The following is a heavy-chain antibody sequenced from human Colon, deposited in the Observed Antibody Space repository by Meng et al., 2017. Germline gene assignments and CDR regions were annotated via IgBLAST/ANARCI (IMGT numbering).Heavy chain of an antibody. CDR1: GGFLNSDDYY. CDR2: LSYSGNT. Sequence: QVQLQESGPRLVKPSQTASLTCPVSGGFLNSDDYYWSWIRQSPGGGLEWIGLLSYSGNTFYNPSLRSRVAISADTSKSQFSLYLRSVTAADTAVYYCAREWRHYYGAGSFDYWGQGALVTVSS. CDR3: AREWRHYYGAGSFDY. J-gene: IGHJ4*02. D-gene: IGHD3-10*01. V-gene: IGHV4-30-4*01.